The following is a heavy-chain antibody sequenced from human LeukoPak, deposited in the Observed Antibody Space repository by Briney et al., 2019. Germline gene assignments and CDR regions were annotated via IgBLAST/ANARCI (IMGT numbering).Heavy chain of an antibody. Sequence: GGSLRLSCAPSGFTFSIYWMSWVRQAPGRGREWVANIKQDESEKYYVDSVKGRFTISRDNAKNSLYLQMNSLRAEDTAVYYCARDKIEGPTKLDYWGQGILVTVSS. J-gene: IGHJ4*02. CDR3: ARDKIEGPTKLDY. CDR1: GFTFSIYW. CDR2: IKQDESEK. V-gene: IGHV3-7*01. D-gene: IGHD1-1*01.